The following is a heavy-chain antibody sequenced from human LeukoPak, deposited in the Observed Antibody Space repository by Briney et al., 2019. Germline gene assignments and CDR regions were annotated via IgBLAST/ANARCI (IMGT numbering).Heavy chain of an antibody. D-gene: IGHD6-13*01. CDR2: INPNSGGT. CDR1: GYTFTGYY. CDR3: ARGTYSSSWYSF. J-gene: IGHJ4*02. Sequence: ASVKVSCKASGYTFTGYYMHWVRQAPGQGLELMGWINPNSGGTNYAQKFQGRVTMTRDTSISTAYMELSRLRSDDTAVYYCARGTYSSSWYSFWGQGTLVTVSS. V-gene: IGHV1-2*02.